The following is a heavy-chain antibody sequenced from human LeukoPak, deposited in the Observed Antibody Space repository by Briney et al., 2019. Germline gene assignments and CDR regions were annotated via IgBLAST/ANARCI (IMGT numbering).Heavy chain of an antibody. J-gene: IGHJ4*02. CDR1: GGSISSSSYY. CDR3: ARDLKYYDILTGYYKPSYFDY. Sequence: SETLSLTCTVSGGSISSSSYYWSWIRQPPGKGLEWIGYIYYSGSTNYNPSLKSRVTISVDTSKNQFSLKLSSVTAADTAVYYCARDLKYYDILTGYYKPSYFDYWGQGALVTVSS. V-gene: IGHV4-61*01. CDR2: IYYSGST. D-gene: IGHD3-9*01.